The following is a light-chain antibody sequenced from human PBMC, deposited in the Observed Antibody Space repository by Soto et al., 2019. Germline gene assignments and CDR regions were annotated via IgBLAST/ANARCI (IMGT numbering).Light chain of an antibody. CDR1: QSVSSD. V-gene: IGKV3-15*01. CDR2: GAS. Sequence: EIVMPQSPAPLSVSPGERATLSCRASQSVSSDLAWYHQKPGQAPRLLIYGASTRATGIPARFSGSGSGTEFILTISGLEPEDFAVYYCQQYGSSPPMTFGQGTRLDIK. J-gene: IGKJ5*01. CDR3: QQYGSSPPMT.